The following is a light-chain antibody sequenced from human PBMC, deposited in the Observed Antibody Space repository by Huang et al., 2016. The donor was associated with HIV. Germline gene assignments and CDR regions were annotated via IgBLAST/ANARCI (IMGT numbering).Light chain of an antibody. CDR1: QNVRSN. CDR3: QQYDNWPPGLT. Sequence: EIVMTQSPATLSVSPGGGATLSCRASQNVRSNLAWSQQTPGQAPRLLIYDTSTRASVVPARFSGSGSGTEFTLTISGLQSEDFAVYYCQQYDNWPPGLTFGGGTKVEI. V-gene: IGKV3D-15*01. J-gene: IGKJ4*01. CDR2: DTS.